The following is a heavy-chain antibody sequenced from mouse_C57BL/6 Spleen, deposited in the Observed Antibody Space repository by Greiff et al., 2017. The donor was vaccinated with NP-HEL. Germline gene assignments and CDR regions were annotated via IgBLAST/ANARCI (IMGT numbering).Heavy chain of an antibody. CDR1: GYTFTSYW. CDR2: INPSNGGT. CDR3: ARDGYDVDWYFDV. D-gene: IGHD2-2*01. Sequence: QVQLQQPGTELVKPGASVKLSCKASGYTFTSYWMHWVKQRPGQGLEWIGNINPSNGGTNYNEKFKSKATLTVDKSSSTAYMQLSSLTSEDSAVYYGARDGYDVDWYFDVWGTGTTVTVSS. V-gene: IGHV1-53*01. J-gene: IGHJ1*03.